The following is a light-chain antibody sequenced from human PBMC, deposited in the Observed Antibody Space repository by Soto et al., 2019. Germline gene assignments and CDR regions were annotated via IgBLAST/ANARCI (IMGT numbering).Light chain of an antibody. CDR3: QQYETFSGT. J-gene: IGKJ1*01. CDR1: QSVSGW. V-gene: IGKV1-5*01. Sequence: DIQMTPAPSTPSASFGSTFTDNFSSSQSVSGWLAWYQQKPGEAPKLLIYDASALPRGVPSRFSGSGSGTKFTLTIASLQPDDFATYYCQQYETFSGTFGPGTKVDI. CDR2: DAS.